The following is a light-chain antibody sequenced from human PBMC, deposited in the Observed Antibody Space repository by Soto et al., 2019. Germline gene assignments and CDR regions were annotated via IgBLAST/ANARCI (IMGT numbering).Light chain of an antibody. V-gene: IGKV3-20*01. CDR1: QSVNSNY. CDR3: QQYSSSPRT. Sequence: EIVLTQSPGTLSLSPGESATLSCRASQSVNSNYLAWLQQKPGQAPRLLIYGASSRATGIPDRFSGGGSGTDFTLTISRLEPEDFAVYYCQQYSSSPRTFGQGTKVDIK. J-gene: IGKJ1*01. CDR2: GAS.